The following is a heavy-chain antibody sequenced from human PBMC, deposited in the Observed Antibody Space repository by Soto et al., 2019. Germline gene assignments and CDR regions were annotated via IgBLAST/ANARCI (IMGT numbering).Heavy chain of an antibody. CDR1: GFTFSSYA. D-gene: IGHD6-13*01. J-gene: IGHJ5*02. CDR3: AKDKGIVRIAAAPQFDP. CDR2: ISGSGGST. V-gene: IGHV3-23*01. Sequence: PGGSLRLSCAASGFTFSSYAMSWVRQAPGKGLEWVSAISGSGGSTYYADSVKGRFTISRDNSKNTLYLQMNSLRAEDTAVYYCAKDKGIVRIAAAPQFDPWGQGTLVTVSS.